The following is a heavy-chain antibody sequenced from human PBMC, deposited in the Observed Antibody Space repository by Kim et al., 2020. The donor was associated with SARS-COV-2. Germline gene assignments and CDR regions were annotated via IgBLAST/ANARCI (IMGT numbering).Heavy chain of an antibody. CDR2: ITYAGST. J-gene: IGHJ4*01. Sequence: SETLSLTCSVSGGFISSDTYYWGWIRQPLGKGLVWIGSITYAGSTYYNLSLKSRVTISVVTTKNQFSLNLVSVTAAATAVYYCARSGGTTGWYYYYDWG. D-gene: IGHD6-19*01. CDR3: ARSGGTTGWYYYYD. V-gene: IGHV4-39*01. CDR1: GGFISSDTYY.